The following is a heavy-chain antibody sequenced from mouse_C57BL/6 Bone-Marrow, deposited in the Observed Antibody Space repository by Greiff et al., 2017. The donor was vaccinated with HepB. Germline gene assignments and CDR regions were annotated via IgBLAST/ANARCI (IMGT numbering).Heavy chain of an antibody. D-gene: IGHD2-5*01. CDR2: INPYNGGT. CDR1: GYTFTDYY. CDR3: ARAYYSNYYFDY. J-gene: IGHJ2*01. Sequence: SGPVLVKPGASVKMSCKASGYTFTDYYMNWVKQSHGKSLEWIGVINPYNGGTSYNQKFKGKATLTVDKSSSTAYMELNSLTSEDSAVYYCARAYYSNYYFDYWGQGTTLTVSS. V-gene: IGHV1-19*01.